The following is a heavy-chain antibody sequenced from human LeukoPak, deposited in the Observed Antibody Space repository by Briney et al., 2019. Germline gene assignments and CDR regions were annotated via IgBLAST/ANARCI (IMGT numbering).Heavy chain of an antibody. D-gene: IGHD3-10*01. CDR3: ARDMYYYGSGSPYYYYYYMDV. J-gene: IGHJ6*03. V-gene: IGHV3-21*01. CDR2: ISSSSSYI. CDR1: GFTFSSYS. Sequence: GGSLRLSCAASGFTFSSYSMNWVRQAPGKGLEWVSSISSSSSYIYYADSVKGRFTISRDNSDNTLYLKMNSLRAEDTAVYYCARDMYYYGSGSPYYYYYYMDVWGKGTTVTISS.